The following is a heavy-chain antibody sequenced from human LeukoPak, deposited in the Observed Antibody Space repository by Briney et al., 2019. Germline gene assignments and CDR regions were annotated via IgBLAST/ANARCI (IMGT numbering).Heavy chain of an antibody. D-gene: IGHD1-26*01. CDR2: ISSSGSTI. V-gene: IGHV3-48*03. Sequence: PGGSLRLSCAASGFTFSSYEMNWVRRAPGKGLEWVSYISSSGSTIYYADSVKGRFTISRDNAKNSLYLQMNSLRAEDTAVYYCARERWELGTFDYWGQGTLVTVSS. CDR3: ARERWELGTFDY. J-gene: IGHJ4*02. CDR1: GFTFSSYE.